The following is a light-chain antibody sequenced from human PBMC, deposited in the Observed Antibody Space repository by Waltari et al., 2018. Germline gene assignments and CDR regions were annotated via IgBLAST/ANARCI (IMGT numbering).Light chain of an antibody. V-gene: IGKV3-15*01. CDR3: QHYINWPHT. Sequence: EIVMTQSPATLSVSPGERVTLSCRASRSIRSYLVWYQQKPGQAPRLLIYDAFTRATGIPARFSGSGSGTEFTLTISSLQSEDFAVYYCQHYINWPHTFGQGTKLENK. J-gene: IGKJ2*01. CDR2: DAF. CDR1: RSIRSY.